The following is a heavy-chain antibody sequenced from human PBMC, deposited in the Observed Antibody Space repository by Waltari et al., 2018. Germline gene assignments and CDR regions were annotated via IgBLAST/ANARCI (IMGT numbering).Heavy chain of an antibody. D-gene: IGHD3-16*01. Sequence: QVQLVQSGAEVKKPGASVRVSCKASGYTFTGYYIHWVRQAPGQVLEWMGRINPNTGDTKFAQNCRVRVTMTRDTSISTAYMELSGLRSDDTAMYFCARREHFGDSLDYWGQGTLVAVSS. V-gene: IGHV1-2*06. CDR1: GYTFTGYY. J-gene: IGHJ4*02. CDR3: ARREHFGDSLDY. CDR2: INPNTGDT.